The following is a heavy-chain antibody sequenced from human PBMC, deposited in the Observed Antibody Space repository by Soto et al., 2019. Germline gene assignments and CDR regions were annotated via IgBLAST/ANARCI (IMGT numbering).Heavy chain of an antibody. Sequence: PGGSLRLSCAASGFTFSSYGMHWVRQAPGKGLEWVAVISYDGSNKYYADSVKGRFTISRDNSKNTLYLQMNSLRAEDTAVYYCARESEDLTSNFDYWGQGTLVTLS. J-gene: IGHJ4*02. V-gene: IGHV3-30*03. CDR1: GFTFSSYG. CDR2: ISYDGSNK. CDR3: ARESEDLTSNFDY.